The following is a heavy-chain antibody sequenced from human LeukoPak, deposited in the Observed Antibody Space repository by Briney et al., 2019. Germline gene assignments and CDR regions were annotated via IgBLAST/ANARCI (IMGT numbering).Heavy chain of an antibody. CDR3: ARAMRSGYDY. CDR2: ISSGSDAI. D-gene: IGHD5-12*01. J-gene: IGHJ4*02. CDR1: GFTFSNYG. V-gene: IGHV3-48*02. Sequence: GGSLRPSCAASGFTFSNYGMNWVRQAPGKGLEWVSYISSGSDAIYYADSVKGRFSISRDNAKNSLYLEMNSLRDEDTAVYFCARAMRSGYDYWGQGTLVIVSS.